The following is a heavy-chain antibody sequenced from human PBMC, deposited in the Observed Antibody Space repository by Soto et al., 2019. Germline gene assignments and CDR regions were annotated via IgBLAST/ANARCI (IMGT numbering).Heavy chain of an antibody. V-gene: IGHV4-30-2*01. Sequence: SETLSLTCAVSGGSISSGCDSWSWIRQPPGKGLEWIGYIYHSGSTYYNPSLKSRVTISVDRSKNQFSLKLSSVTAADTAVYYCARFSLGFGELLTTGDYYGMDVWGQGTTVTVSS. D-gene: IGHD3-10*01. J-gene: IGHJ6*02. CDR2: IYHSGST. CDR1: GGSISSGCDS. CDR3: ARFSLGFGELLTTGDYYGMDV.